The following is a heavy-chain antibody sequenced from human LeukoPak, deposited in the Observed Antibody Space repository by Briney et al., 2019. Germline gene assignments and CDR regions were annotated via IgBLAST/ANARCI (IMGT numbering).Heavy chain of an antibody. CDR3: ARRLGDY. J-gene: IGHJ4*02. Sequence: SETLSLTCTVSGGSISSYYWSWIRQPPGKGLEWIGYIYYGGSTNYNPSLKSRVTISVDTSKNQFSLKLSSVTAADTAVYYCARRLGDYWGQGTLVTVSS. D-gene: IGHD5-12*01. V-gene: IGHV4-59*01. CDR1: GGSISSYY. CDR2: IYYGGST.